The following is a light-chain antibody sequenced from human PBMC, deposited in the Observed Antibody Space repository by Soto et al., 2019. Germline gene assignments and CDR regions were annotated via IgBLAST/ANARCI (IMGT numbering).Light chain of an antibody. CDR3: QQFSSYPLT. V-gene: IGKV3-11*01. CDR1: QIVGRY. Sequence: EIVLTQSPATLSLSPGERATLSCRASQIVGRYLAWYQQKPGQAPRLLVYDASSRATGIPDRFSGGGSGTDFTLTISRLEPEDFAVYYCQQFSSYPLTFGGGTKVDIK. CDR2: DAS. J-gene: IGKJ4*01.